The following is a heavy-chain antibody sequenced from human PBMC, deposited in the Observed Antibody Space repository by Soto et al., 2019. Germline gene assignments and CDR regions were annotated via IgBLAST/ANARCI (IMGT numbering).Heavy chain of an antibody. CDR3: ARVPKGQLWTFDY. CDR1: GFTFSSYA. Sequence: GGSLRLSCAASGFTFSSYAMHWVRQAPGKGLEWVAVISYDGSNKYYADSVKGRFTISRENAKNSLYLQMNSLRAGDTAVYYCARVPKGQLWTFDYWGQGTLVTVSS. D-gene: IGHD5-18*01. CDR2: ISYDGSNK. J-gene: IGHJ4*02. V-gene: IGHV3-30*14.